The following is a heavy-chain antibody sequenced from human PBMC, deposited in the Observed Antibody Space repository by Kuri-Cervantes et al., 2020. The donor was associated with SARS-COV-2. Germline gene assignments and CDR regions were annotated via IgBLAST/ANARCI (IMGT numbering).Heavy chain of an antibody. CDR2: ISYDGSNK. J-gene: IGHJ6*02. D-gene: IGHD3-10*01. V-gene: IGHV3-30*03. CDR1: GFTFSSYG. Sequence: GESLKSSCAASGFTFSSYGMHWVRQAPGEGLEWVAVISYDGSNKYYADSVKGRFTISRDNSKNTLYLQMNSLRAEDTAVYYCAREPSGDGDYYYYYGMDVWGQGTTVTVSS. CDR3: AREPSGDGDYYYYYGMDV.